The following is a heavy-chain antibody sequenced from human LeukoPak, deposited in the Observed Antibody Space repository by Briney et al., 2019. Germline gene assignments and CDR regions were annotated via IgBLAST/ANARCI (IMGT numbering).Heavy chain of an antibody. Sequence: GGSLRLSCAASGFTFDDYGMSWVRQAPGKGLEWVSGISWNSGSIGYADSVKGRFTISRDNAKNSLYLQMNSLRAEDTALYYCAKASGTYSSSSWDWFDPWGQGTLVTVSS. CDR2: ISWNSGSI. CDR3: AKASGTYSSSSWDWFDP. CDR1: GFTFDDYG. J-gene: IGHJ5*02. D-gene: IGHD6-13*01. V-gene: IGHV3-9*01.